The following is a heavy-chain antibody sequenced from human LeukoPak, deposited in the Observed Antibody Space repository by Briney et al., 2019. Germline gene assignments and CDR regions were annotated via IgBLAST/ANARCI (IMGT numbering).Heavy chain of an antibody. D-gene: IGHD6-25*01. J-gene: IGHJ6*03. CDR1: GFNFNTYG. Sequence: GGSLRLSCAASGFNFNTYGMYWVRQAPGKGLEWVAFIRYDETNEYYADSVKGRSTISRDNSKNTLYLQMNSLRTEDTAVYYCAKDSRAALVGPYYMDVWGKGTTVTISS. CDR2: IRYDETNE. CDR3: AKDSRAALVGPYYMDV. V-gene: IGHV3-30*02.